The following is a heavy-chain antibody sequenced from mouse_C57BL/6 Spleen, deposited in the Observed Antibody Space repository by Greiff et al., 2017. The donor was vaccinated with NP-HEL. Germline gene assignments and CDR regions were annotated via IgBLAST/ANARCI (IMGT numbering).Heavy chain of an antibody. J-gene: IGHJ1*03. CDR2: IRNKANGYTT. V-gene: IGHV7-3*01. CDR3: ARSSIPTGWYLDV. CDR1: GFTFTDYY. Sequence: EVKLMESGGGLVQPGGSLSLSCAASGFTFTDYYMSWVRQPPGKALEWLGFIRNKANGYTTEYSASVKGRLTISRDNSQSFLYLQMNALRAEDSATYYCARSSIPTGWYLDVWGTGTTVTVSS. D-gene: IGHD1-1*01.